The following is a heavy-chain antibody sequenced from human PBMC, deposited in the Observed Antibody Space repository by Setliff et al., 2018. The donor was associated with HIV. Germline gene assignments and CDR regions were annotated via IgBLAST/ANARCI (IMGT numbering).Heavy chain of an antibody. CDR1: GVSFSGDY. Sequence: SETLSLTCAVSGVSFSGDYWSWVRQPPGKGLEWIAEVHPSGNINYNSSLKSRVAISVDTSNNQFSLTMTSVTAADTAVYYCARGRDWAKTGDFWGQGALVTVSS. CDR3: ARGRDWAKTGDF. CDR2: VHPSGNI. J-gene: IGHJ4*02. V-gene: IGHV4-34*01. D-gene: IGHD3-9*01.